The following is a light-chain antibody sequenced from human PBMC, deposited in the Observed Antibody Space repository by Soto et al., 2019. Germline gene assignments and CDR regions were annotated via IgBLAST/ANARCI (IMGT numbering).Light chain of an antibody. J-gene: IGKJ1*01. V-gene: IGKV3-15*01. CDR3: QQYNNWPWT. CDR2: GAS. CDR1: QSVSRN. Sequence: VVLTQSPATLSVSPGDRATLSCRASQSVSRNLAWYQQKPGQAPRLLIYGASTRAAIIPARFSGSGSGTEFTLTISSLQSEDFAVYYCQQYNNWPWTFGQGTKVDIK.